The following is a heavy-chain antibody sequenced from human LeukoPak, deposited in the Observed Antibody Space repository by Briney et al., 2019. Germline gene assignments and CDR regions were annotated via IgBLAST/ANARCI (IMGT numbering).Heavy chain of an antibody. CDR1: GGSISSSTHY. V-gene: IGHV4-39*07. Sequence: SETLSLTCTVPGGSISSSTHYWGWIRQPPGKGLEWIGSTYYTGSTYYNPALKSRVTISVDTSKNQFSLKLSSVTAADTAMYYCATAGPRRDGYNADSWGQGTLVTVSS. D-gene: IGHD5-24*01. J-gene: IGHJ4*02. CDR3: ATAGPRRDGYNADS. CDR2: TYYTGST.